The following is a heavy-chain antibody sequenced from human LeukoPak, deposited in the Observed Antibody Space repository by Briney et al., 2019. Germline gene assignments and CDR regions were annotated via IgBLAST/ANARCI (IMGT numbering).Heavy chain of an antibody. Sequence: PGRSLRLSCAASGFTFDDYAVHWVRQAPGKGLEWVSGISWNSGSIGYADSVKGRFTISRDNAKNSLYLQMNSLRAEDTALYYCAKDIRDGVQLWLIGGYAFDIWGQGTMVTVSS. J-gene: IGHJ3*02. V-gene: IGHV3-9*01. CDR3: AKDIRDGVQLWLIGGYAFDI. CDR2: ISWNSGSI. D-gene: IGHD5-18*01. CDR1: GFTFDDYA.